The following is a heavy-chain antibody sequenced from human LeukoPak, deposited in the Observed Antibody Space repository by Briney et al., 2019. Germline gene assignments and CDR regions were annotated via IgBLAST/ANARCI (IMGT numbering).Heavy chain of an antibody. V-gene: IGHV4-61*08. CDR3: ARATVGYYGSGSSFDY. D-gene: IGHD3-10*01. CDR2: IYYSGST. Sequence: SETLSLTCTVSGGSVSSGAYYWSWIRQPPGKGLEWIGYIYYSGSTNYNPSLKSRVTILIDTSKNQFSLKLSSVTAADTAVYYCARATVGYYGSGSSFDYWGQGTLVTVSS. CDR1: GGSVSSGAYY. J-gene: IGHJ4*02.